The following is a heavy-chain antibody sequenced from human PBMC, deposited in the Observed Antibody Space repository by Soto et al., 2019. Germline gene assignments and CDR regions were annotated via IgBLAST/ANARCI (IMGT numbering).Heavy chain of an antibody. CDR2: IYYSGST. Sequence: SETQSLTCTVSGGSISSSSYYWGWIRQPPGKGLEWIGSIYYSGSTYYNPSLKSRVTISVDTSKNQFSLRLSSVTAADTAVYYCARHSDTAMVTVHYWGQGTLVTVSS. V-gene: IGHV4-39*01. J-gene: IGHJ4*02. D-gene: IGHD5-18*01. CDR3: ARHSDTAMVTVHY. CDR1: GGSISSSSYY.